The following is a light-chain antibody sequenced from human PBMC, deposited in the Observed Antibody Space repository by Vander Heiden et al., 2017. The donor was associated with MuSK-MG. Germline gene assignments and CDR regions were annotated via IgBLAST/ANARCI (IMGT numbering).Light chain of an antibody. CDR3: QQTYSTLIT. CDR2: TAS. CDR1: QSVGSY. V-gene: IGKV1-39*01. Sequence: DIQMTQSPSSLSASVGDTVTITCRASQSVGSYVNWYQQKPGRAPNLLIYTASTLQSGVPSRFSGSGSGTDFTLTITSLQPEDSATYYCQQTYSTLITFAGGTKVXIK. J-gene: IGKJ4*01.